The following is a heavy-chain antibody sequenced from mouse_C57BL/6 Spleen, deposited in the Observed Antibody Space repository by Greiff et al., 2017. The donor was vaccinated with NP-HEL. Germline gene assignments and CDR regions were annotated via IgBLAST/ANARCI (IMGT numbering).Heavy chain of an antibody. CDR1: GYTFTSYW. D-gene: IGHD1-1*01. CDR2: IDPSDSYT. J-gene: IGHJ2*01. CDR3: AREDYGSRNYFDD. Sequence: QVQLQQPGAELVMPGASVKLSCKASGYTFTSYWMHWVKQRPGQGLEWIGEIDPSDSYTNYNQKFKGKSTLTVDKSSSTAYMQLSRLTSEDSAVYYCAREDYGSRNYFDDWGKGTALTVSS. V-gene: IGHV1-69*01.